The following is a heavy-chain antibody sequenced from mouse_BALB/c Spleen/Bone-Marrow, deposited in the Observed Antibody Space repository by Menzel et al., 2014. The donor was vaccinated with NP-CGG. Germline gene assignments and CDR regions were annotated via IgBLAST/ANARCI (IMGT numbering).Heavy chain of an antibody. V-gene: IGHV1S16*01. Sequence: VQLQQSGAELVKPGASVKLSCKASGYTFTSYYMYWVGQRPGQGPEWIGEINPINGGTKISEKFKSRATLTVDKSSSTAFMQLSTLTSEDPAVYYCTRSNYGYWYFDVWGAGTTVTVSS. J-gene: IGHJ1*01. CDR1: GYTFTSYY. D-gene: IGHD1-1*01. CDR2: INPINGGT. CDR3: TRSNYGYWYFDV.